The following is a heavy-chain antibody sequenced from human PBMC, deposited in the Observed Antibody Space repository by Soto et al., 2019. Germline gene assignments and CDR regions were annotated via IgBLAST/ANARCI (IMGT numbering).Heavy chain of an antibody. CDR1: GFTFRSYA. CDR3: AKDNLGGSGWRTYFDY. V-gene: IGHV3-23*01. Sequence: GGALRLSCAASGFTFRSYAMSWVRQAPGEGLEWVSAISGSGGDTYYADSVKGRFTISRDNSKNTLYLQMNSLRAEDTAVYYCAKDNLGGSGWRTYFDYWGQGTLVTVSS. J-gene: IGHJ4*02. D-gene: IGHD6-19*01. CDR2: ISGSGGDT.